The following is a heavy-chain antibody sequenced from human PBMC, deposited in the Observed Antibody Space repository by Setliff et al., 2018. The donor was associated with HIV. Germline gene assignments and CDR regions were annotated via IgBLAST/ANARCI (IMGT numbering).Heavy chain of an antibody. D-gene: IGHD5-12*01. CDR1: GFTFDDYG. CDR2: INWNGARK. Sequence: GGSLRLSCAASGFTFDDYGMSWVRQAPGKGLEWVSGINWNGARKGYADSVKGRFTISRDNAQNSLYLLMNSLRAEDTALYHCARDPGMATTYGGDYYYYGLDVWGQGTTVTVSS. J-gene: IGHJ6*02. V-gene: IGHV3-20*01. CDR3: ARDPGMATTYGGDYYYYGLDV.